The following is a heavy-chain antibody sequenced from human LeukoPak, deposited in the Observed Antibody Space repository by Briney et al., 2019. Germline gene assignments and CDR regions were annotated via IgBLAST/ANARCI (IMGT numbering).Heavy chain of an antibody. V-gene: IGHV6-1*01. D-gene: IGHD6-19*01. J-gene: IGHJ4*02. CDR1: GDSVSSNSAA. CDR3: ARALGTGWSQKE. CDR2: TYYRSKWYN. Sequence: SQTLSLTCALSGDSVSSNSAAWNWIRQSPSRGLEWLGRTYYRSKWYNNYAISVKSRITINPDTSKNQFSLKLSSVTAADTAVYYCARALGTGWSQKEWGQGTLVTVSS.